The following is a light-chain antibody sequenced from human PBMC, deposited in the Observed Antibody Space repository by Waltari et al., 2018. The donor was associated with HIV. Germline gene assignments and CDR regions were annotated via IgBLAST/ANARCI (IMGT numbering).Light chain of an antibody. CDR2: GTN. V-gene: IGLV1-51*01. CDR3: GAWDSSLGAGV. Sequence: QSVLTQPPSVSAAPGQKVTISCSGSSSNIGTNYVSWYQQLPGTAPKLLIYGTNKRPSGIPDLCSGSKSGTSATLGITGLQTGDEADYYCGAWDSSLGAGVFGGGTKLTVL. J-gene: IGLJ2*01. CDR1: SSNIGTNY.